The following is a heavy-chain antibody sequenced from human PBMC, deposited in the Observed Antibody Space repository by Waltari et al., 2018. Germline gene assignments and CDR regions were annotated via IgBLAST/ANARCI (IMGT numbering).Heavy chain of an antibody. CDR2: ISYDGSDE. J-gene: IGHJ4*02. Sequence: QVQLVESGGGVVHPGRSLRLSCDASGFTFSSHAMNWVRRAPGKGLEWVAGISYDGSDEYYADSVRGRFTISRDDSKDTVNLQMNSLRPEDTAVYYCARDGPLQIQSWYSFDYWGQGTLVTVSS. D-gene: IGHD5-18*01. CDR1: GFTFSSHA. V-gene: IGHV3-30*07. CDR3: ARDGPLQIQSWYSFDY.